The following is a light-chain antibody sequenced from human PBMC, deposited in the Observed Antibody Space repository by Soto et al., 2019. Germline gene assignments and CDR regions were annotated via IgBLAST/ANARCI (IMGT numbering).Light chain of an antibody. CDR3: TSWTTSTTMI. CDR1: SSDIGAYNF. J-gene: IGLJ2*01. V-gene: IGLV2-14*03. CDR2: DVN. Sequence: QSALTQPASVSGSPGQSITIYCTGTSSDIGAYNFVSWYQQHPGKAPKLMLYDVNIRPSGVSNRFSGSKSGNTASLTISGLQAEDEADYYCTSWTTSTTMIFGGGTKGTVL.